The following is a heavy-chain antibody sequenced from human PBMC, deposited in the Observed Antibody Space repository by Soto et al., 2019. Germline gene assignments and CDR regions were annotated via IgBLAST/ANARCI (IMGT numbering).Heavy chain of an antibody. D-gene: IGHD5-12*01. CDR3: ARARVATPRLEDPFDI. Sequence: GESLKISCKGSGYSFSTYWLAWGRQMPWKGLEYMGIIYPGDSDARYSPSFQGQVTLSADKSINTAYLQWRSLRAADTAMYYCARARVATPRLEDPFDIWGQGTMVTVSS. J-gene: IGHJ3*02. CDR1: GYSFSTYW. V-gene: IGHV5-51*01. CDR2: IYPGDSDA.